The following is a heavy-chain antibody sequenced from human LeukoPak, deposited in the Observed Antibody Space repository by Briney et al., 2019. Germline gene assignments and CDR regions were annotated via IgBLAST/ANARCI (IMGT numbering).Heavy chain of an antibody. J-gene: IGHJ6*02. D-gene: IGHD2-2*02. CDR3: ASGPSGQLLYPYYYGMDV. V-gene: IGHV4-31*03. Sequence: SETLSLTCTVSSVSISSGGHYWSWIRQHPGKGLEWIGYIYYSGSTYYNPSLKSRVTISVDTSKNQFSLKLSSVTAADTAVYYCASGPSGQLLYPYYYGMDVWGQGTTVTVSS. CDR2: IYYSGST. CDR1: SVSISSGGHY.